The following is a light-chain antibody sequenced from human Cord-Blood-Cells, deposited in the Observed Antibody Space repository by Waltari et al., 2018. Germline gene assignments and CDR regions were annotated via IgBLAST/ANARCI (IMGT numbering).Light chain of an antibody. CDR1: QSVSSN. Sequence: EIVMTQSPATLSVSPGERATLSCRASQSVSSNLAWYHQKPGQPPRLLIYGASTRATGIPARFSGSGSGTEFTLTISSLQSEDFAVYYCQQYNNWPELTFGGGTKVEIK. CDR3: QQYNNWPELT. V-gene: IGKV3-15*01. CDR2: GAS. J-gene: IGKJ4*01.